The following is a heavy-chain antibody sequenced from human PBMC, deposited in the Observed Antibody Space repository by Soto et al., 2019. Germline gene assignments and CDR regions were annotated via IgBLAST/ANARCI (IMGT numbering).Heavy chain of an antibody. CDR1: GFTFDDYA. CDR2: ISWNSGSI. V-gene: IGHV3-9*01. J-gene: IGHJ3*02. D-gene: IGHD5-18*01. CDR3: AKRGVDSYGSHDAIDI. Sequence: GGSLRLSCAASGFTFDDYAMHWVRQAPGKGLEWVSGISWNSGSIGYADSVKGRFTISRDNAKNSLYLQMNSLRAEDTALYYCAKRGVDSYGSHDAIDIWGQGTMVTVSS.